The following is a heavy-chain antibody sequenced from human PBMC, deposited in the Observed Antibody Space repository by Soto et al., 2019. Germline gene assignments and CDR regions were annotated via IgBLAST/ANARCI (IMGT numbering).Heavy chain of an antibody. D-gene: IGHD3-16*02. V-gene: IGHV3-23*01. CDR1: GFTFSSYA. Sequence: EVQLLESGGGLVQPGGSLRLSCAASGFTFSSYAMSWVRQAPGKGLEWVSANSGSGGSTYYADSVKGRFTISRDNSNNTLYLQMNSLRGEDMAVYYCAKVTITFGGVIDSFDYWGQGTLVTVSS. CDR3: AKVTITFGGVIDSFDY. J-gene: IGHJ4*02. CDR2: NSGSGGST.